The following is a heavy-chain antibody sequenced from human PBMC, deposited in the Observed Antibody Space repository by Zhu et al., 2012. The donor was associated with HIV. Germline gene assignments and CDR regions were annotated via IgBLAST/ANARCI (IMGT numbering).Heavy chain of an antibody. Sequence: QVQLQESGPGLVKPSETLSLTCSVSGGSTSSHYWSWIRQPPGKGLEWIGYVYYTGTTNYNPSLKGRVTISLDMSKNQFSLKLTSVTAADTAVYYCARLQDTSGYYYPFDYWGQGTLVTVSS. V-gene: IGHV4-59*11. CDR2: VYYTGTT. CDR1: GGSTSSHY. D-gene: IGHD3-22*01. J-gene: IGHJ4*02. CDR3: ARLQDTSGYYYPFDY.